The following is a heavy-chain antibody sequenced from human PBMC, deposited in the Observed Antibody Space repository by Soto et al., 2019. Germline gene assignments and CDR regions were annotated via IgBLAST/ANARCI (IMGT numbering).Heavy chain of an antibody. J-gene: IGHJ4*02. Sequence: QVQLVESGGGVVKPGGSLSLSGAPYGFIFSSYGMHWVRKAPGKGLEWVAVIRYDGSNKYYADSVKGRFTISRDNSKNTLYLQMNSLRAEDTAVYYCARVKQGRGGYDSPFDYWGQGTLVTVSS. CDR1: GFIFSSYG. V-gene: IGHV3-33*01. CDR2: IRYDGSNK. D-gene: IGHD5-12*01. CDR3: ARVKQGRGGYDSPFDY.